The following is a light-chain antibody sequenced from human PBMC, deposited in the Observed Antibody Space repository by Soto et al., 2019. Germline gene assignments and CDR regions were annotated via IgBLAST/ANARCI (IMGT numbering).Light chain of an antibody. V-gene: IGKV3D-15*01. CDR1: QSVSSN. CDR3: QQYNNWPLT. Sequence: ETVMTQSPATLSVSPGEGATLSCRASQSVSSNLAWYQQKPGQAPRLLICGASIRATGVPARFSGSGSGTEFTLTISRLQTEDFADYYCQQYNNWPLTFGGGTKVEIK. CDR2: GAS. J-gene: IGKJ4*01.